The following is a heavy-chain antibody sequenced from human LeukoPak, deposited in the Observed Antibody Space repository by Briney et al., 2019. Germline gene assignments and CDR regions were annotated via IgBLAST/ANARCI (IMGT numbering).Heavy chain of an antibody. V-gene: IGHV3-23*01. CDR2: ISGSGAFT. CDR3: AKYFASGSYYKLPH. Sequence: GGSLRLSCAASGFTFSSYAMSWVRQAPGKGLEWVSTISGSGAFTYYADSVKGRFTISRDNSKNTLYLQMNSLRAEDTAVYYCAKYFASGSYYKLPHWGQGTLVTVSS. D-gene: IGHD3-10*01. J-gene: IGHJ1*01. CDR1: GFTFSSYA.